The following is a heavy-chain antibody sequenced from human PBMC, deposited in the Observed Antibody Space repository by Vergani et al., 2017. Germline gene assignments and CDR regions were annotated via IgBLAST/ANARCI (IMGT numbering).Heavy chain of an antibody. Sequence: QVQLQESGPGLVKPSETLSLTCTVSGGSISSYYWSWIRQPPGKGLEWIGYIYTSGSTNYNPSLKSRVTISVDTSKNQFSLKLSSVTAADTAVYYCARGPLLKYGDYIGWGQGTLVTVSS. CDR1: GGSISSYY. CDR2: IYTSGST. D-gene: IGHD4-17*01. V-gene: IGHV4-4*09. J-gene: IGHJ4*02. CDR3: ARGPLLKYGDYIG.